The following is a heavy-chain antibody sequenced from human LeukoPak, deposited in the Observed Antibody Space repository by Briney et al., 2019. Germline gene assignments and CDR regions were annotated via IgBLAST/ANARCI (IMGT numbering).Heavy chain of an antibody. CDR1: GGTFSSYA. D-gene: IGHD4-17*01. J-gene: IGHJ4*02. CDR2: IIPIFGTA. V-gene: IGHV1-69*13. CDR3: ASNYGDYRTPFDY. Sequence: ASVKVSCKASGGTFSSYAISWVRQAPGQGLEWMGGIIPIFGTANYAQKFQGRVTITADESTSTACMELSSLRSEDTAVYYCASNYGDYRTPFDYWGQGTLVTVSS.